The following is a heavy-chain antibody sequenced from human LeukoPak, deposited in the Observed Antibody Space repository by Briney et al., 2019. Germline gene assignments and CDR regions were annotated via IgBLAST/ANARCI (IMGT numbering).Heavy chain of an antibody. D-gene: IGHD3-22*01. CDR1: GFTFSSYW. Sequence: GGSLTLSCAASGFTFSSYWMSWVRQAPGKGLEWVANIKQDGSEKYYVDSVKGRFTISRDNAKNSLYLQMNSLRAEDTAVYYCARGYYDSSGYYHYWGQGTLVTVSS. J-gene: IGHJ4*02. CDR2: IKQDGSEK. CDR3: ARGYYDSSGYYHY. V-gene: IGHV3-7*01.